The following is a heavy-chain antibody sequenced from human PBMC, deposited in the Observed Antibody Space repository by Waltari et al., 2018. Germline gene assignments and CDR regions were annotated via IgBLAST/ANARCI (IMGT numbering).Heavy chain of an antibody. CDR2: IHQSGNS. CDR3: ARSAVAVAGFFHYGLDV. CDR1: GDSISNSNW. D-gene: IGHD6-19*01. Sequence: QVHLEESGPGLVKPSGTLSLTCGVSGDSISNSNWWSWVRQPPGKGLEWIGEIHQSGNSNYNPSLESRVTMSVDKSKNQFSPKLTSATAADTAVYYCARSAVAVAGFFHYGLDVWGQGNTVTVSS. J-gene: IGHJ6*02. V-gene: IGHV4-4*02.